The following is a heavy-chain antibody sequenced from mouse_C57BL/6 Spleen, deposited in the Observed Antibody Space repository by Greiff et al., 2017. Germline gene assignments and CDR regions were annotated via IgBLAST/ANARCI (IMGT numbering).Heavy chain of an antibody. Sequence: EVKLMESGPGLVKPSPSLSLSCSVTGYSITSGYYWNWIRQFPGNKLEWMGYISYDGSNNYNPSIKNRISIHRDTSKNQLFLKLNSVTTEDTATYDCASITTVVAGGVGYWGQGTTLTVSS. J-gene: IGHJ2*01. V-gene: IGHV3-6*01. D-gene: IGHD1-1*01. CDR1: GYSITSGYY. CDR2: ISYDGSN. CDR3: ASITTVVAGGVGY.